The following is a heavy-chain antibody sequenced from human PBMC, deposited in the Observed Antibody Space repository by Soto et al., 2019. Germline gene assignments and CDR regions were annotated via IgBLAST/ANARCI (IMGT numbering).Heavy chain of an antibody. CDR2: IKAGDGDT. D-gene: IGHD3-22*01. Sequence: ASVKVSCKASGYTFTSYAMHWVRQAPGQRLEWMGWIKAGDGDTKYSLQFQGRVTITRDTSATTVYVELSSLTSEDTAVYYCARLIVPGNYYENSGSQYYFDFWGQGTLVTVSS. J-gene: IGHJ4*02. CDR3: ARLIVPGNYYENSGSQYYFDF. CDR1: GYTFTSYA. V-gene: IGHV1-3*01.